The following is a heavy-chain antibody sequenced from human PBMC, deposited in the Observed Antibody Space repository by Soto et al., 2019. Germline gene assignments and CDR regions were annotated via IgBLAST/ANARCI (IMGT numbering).Heavy chain of an antibody. CDR2: INPSGGST. CDR1: GYTFTSYY. J-gene: IGHJ6*02. CDR3: AKDTLLTAMVYYYGMDV. D-gene: IGHD5-18*01. Sequence: GASVKVSCKASGYTFTSYYMHWVRQAPGQGLEWMGIINPSGGSTSYAQKFQGRVTMTRDTSTSTVYMELSSLRSEDTAVYYCAKDTLLTAMVYYYGMDVWGQGTTVTVSS. V-gene: IGHV1-46*01.